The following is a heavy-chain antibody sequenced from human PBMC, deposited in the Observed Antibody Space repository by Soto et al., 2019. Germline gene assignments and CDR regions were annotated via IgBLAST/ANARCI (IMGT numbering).Heavy chain of an antibody. V-gene: IGHV3-21*01. J-gene: IGHJ4*02. CDR1: GFTFSGYS. CDR3: ARVHGTDYIWGSYRSIDH. Sequence: GSLRLSCAVSGFTFSGYSMNWVRQAPGKGLEWVSSISSNSYYIYYADSVKGRFTVSRDNAKNSLFLQMNSLRAGDTAVYYCARVHGTDYIWGSYRSIDHWGQGALVTVSS. CDR2: ISSNSYYI. D-gene: IGHD3-16*02.